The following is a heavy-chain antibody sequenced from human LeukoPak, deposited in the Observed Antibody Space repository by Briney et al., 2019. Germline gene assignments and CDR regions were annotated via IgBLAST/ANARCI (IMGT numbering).Heavy chain of an antibody. CDR3: ARGRYQLDY. Sequence: SGTLSLTCTVSGGSYYWSWIRQPPGKGLEWIGFVYYSGNTNYNPSLKSRVTISLDTSKNQFSLKLRSVTTADTAVYYCARGRYQLDYWGQGTLVTVSS. CDR1: GGSYY. D-gene: IGHD2-2*01. CDR2: VYYSGNT. V-gene: IGHV4-59*01. J-gene: IGHJ4*02.